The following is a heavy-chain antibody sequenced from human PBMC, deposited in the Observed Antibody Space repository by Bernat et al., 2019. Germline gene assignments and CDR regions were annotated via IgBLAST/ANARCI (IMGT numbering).Heavy chain of an antibody. V-gene: IGHV3-30*18. CDR3: AKGGSGWAATYGMDV. Sequence: QVQLVESGGGVVQPGRSLRLSCVASGFTFSSYGMHWVRQAPGKGLEWVAVISYDGSNKYYADSVKGRFTISRDNSKNTLYLQMNSLRAEDTAVYYCAKGGSGWAATYGMDVWGQGTTVTVSS. CDR2: ISYDGSNK. D-gene: IGHD6-19*01. CDR1: GFTFSSYG. J-gene: IGHJ6*02.